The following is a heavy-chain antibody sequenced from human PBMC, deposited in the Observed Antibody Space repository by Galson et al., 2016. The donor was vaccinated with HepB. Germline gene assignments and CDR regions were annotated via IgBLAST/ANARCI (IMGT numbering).Heavy chain of an antibody. Sequence: SLRLSCAASGFSLGNYGMNWARQAPGKGLEWLAQIKRDGSEINYVDSVKGRFTISRDNAKNSLVLQMNTLRVEYTAVYYCTREFDLWGRGTQVTVSS. J-gene: IGHJ2*01. CDR1: GFSLGNYG. V-gene: IGHV3-7*04. CDR3: TREFDL. CDR2: IKRDGSEI.